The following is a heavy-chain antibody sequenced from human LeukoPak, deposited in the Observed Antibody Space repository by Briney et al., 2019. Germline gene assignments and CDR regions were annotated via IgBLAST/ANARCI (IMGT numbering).Heavy chain of an antibody. Sequence: ANYAQKFQGRVTITADESTSTAYMELSSLRSEDTAVYYCARANTASKTYSYYYMDVWGKGTTVTVSS. CDR3: ARANTASKTYSYYYMDV. D-gene: IGHD5-18*01. V-gene: IGHV1-69*01. CDR2: A. J-gene: IGHJ6*03.